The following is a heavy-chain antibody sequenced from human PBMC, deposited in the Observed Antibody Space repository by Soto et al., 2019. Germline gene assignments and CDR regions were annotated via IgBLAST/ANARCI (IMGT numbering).Heavy chain of an antibody. Sequence: EVQLLESGGGLVQPGGSLRLTCAASGFTFASYAMNWVRQAPGKGLEWVSALSGSSLTTYYADSMKGRFTISRDNSENTLYLQMDSLRAEDTAVYYCAKDTRIAARPIGYFDHWGQGTLVTVSS. J-gene: IGHJ4*02. CDR3: AKDTRIAARPIGYFDH. CDR1: GFTFASYA. CDR2: LSGSSLTT. V-gene: IGHV3-23*01. D-gene: IGHD6-6*01.